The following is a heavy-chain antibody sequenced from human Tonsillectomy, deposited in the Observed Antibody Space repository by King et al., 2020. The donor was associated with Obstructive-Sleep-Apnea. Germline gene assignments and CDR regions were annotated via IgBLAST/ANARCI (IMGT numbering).Heavy chain of an antibody. CDR3: VRGSGNYYDSSGYYYPFDY. CDR1: WFTVSSNY. V-gene: IGHV3-53*04. CDR2: IYSGGST. Sequence: VQLVESGGGLVQAGGSLRLSCTASWFTVSSNYMSWVLQAPGKGLEWVSVIYSGGSTYYADSGKGRFTISRHNSKNTEYLQMNSLRTEDTAVYFLVRGSGNYYDSSGYYYPFDYWGQGTLVTVSS. J-gene: IGHJ4*02. D-gene: IGHD3-22*01.